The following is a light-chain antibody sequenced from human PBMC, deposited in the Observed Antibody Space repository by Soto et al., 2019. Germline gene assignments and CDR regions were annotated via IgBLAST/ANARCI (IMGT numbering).Light chain of an antibody. CDR1: PSVTNF. J-gene: IGKJ4*01. Sequence: IVLTQSPATLSLSPGERATLSCRASPSVTNFLAWYQPKPGQAPRLPIYGAFNRATGIPARLSGSGSGTDFTLTISSIEPEDFAVYYCQQRSNWITFGGGTKVDIK. CDR2: GAF. CDR3: QQRSNWIT. V-gene: IGKV3-11*01.